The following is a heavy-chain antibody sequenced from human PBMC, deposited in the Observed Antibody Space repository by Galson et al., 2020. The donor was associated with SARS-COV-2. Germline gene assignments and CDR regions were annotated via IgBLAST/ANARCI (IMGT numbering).Heavy chain of an antibody. Sequence: SETLSLTCAVSGGSVINTNWWTWLRQSPGNRLEWIGELHHTGNTNYNPSLNSRVTISVDTSKNQFSLKLLSVTAADTAVYFCPRLGDCSGGTCYSRGYNWFDRWGQGTLVTVSS. D-gene: IGHD2-15*01. CDR2: LHHTGNT. V-gene: IGHV4-4*02. CDR1: GGSVINTNW. CDR3: PRLGDCSGGTCYSRGYNWFDR. J-gene: IGHJ5*02.